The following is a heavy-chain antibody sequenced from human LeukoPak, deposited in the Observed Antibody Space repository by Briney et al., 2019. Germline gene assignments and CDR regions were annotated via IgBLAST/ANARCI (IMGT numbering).Heavy chain of an antibody. V-gene: IGHV1-69-2*01. CDR3: ATAGAAAGGYHFDY. Sequence: ASVKVSCKVSGYTFTDYYMHWVQQAPGKGLEWMGLVDPEDGETIYAEKLQGRVTITADTSTDSAYMELSSLRSEDTAVYYCATAGAAAGGYHFDYWGQGTLVTVSS. CDR1: GYTFTDYY. J-gene: IGHJ4*02. D-gene: IGHD3-10*01. CDR2: VDPEDGET.